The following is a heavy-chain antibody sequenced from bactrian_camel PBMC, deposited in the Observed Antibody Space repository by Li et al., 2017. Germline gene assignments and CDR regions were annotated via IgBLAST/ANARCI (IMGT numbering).Heavy chain of an antibody. V-gene: IGHV3S63*01. D-gene: IGHD3*01. J-gene: IGHJ4*01. CDR2: ISRGVVTT. Sequence: VQLVESGGGLVQAGGSLRLSCTTSGLAFGDYVMGWFRQAPGKEREGIAAISRGVVTTSYDDSVKGRFTISRDNARSTVYLQMNSLKPEDTGMYYCSTGAELRSTCDLNYWGQGTQVTVS. CDR3: STGAELRSTCDLNY. CDR1: GLAFGDYV.